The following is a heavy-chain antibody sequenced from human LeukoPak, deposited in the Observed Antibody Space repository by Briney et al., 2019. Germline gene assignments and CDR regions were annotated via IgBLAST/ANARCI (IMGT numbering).Heavy chain of an antibody. CDR1: GGTFSSYA. CDR3: ARDTPYHYDSSGYYLLMI. J-gene: IGHJ4*02. D-gene: IGHD3-22*01. CDR2: IIPIFGTA. V-gene: IGHV1-69*13. Sequence: SVKVSCKASGGTFSSYAISWVRQAPGQGLEWMGGIIPIFGTANYAQKFQGRVTITADESTSTAYMELSSLRSEDTAVYYCARDTPYHYDSSGYYLLMIWGQGTLVTVSS.